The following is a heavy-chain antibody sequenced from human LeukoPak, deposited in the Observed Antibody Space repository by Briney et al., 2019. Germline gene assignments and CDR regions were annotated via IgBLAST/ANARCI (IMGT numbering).Heavy chain of an antibody. CDR3: VRGTGYSAYDYDFDY. J-gene: IGHJ4*02. CDR1: GFIFSRYW. CDR2: IKPDGSEK. Sequence: GGSLRLSCAASGFIFSRYWMTWVRQAPGKGLEWVANIKPDGSEKKYVDSVKGRFTISRDNAKNSLYLQMNSLRAGDTAVYYCVRGTGYSAYDYDFDYWGRGTLVTVSS. V-gene: IGHV3-7*02. D-gene: IGHD5-12*01.